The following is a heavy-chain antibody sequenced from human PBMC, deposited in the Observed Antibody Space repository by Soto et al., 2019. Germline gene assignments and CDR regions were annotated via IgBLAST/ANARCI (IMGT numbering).Heavy chain of an antibody. CDR1: GFTFSSYW. CDR2: IKQDGSEK. J-gene: IGHJ6*03. D-gene: IGHD3-3*01. Sequence: GGSLRLSCAASGFTFSSYWMSWVRQAPGKGLEWVANIKQDGSEKYYVDSVKGRFTISRDNAKNSLYLQMNSLRAEDTAVYYCARDQNVLRFLEWGITAYKYYYYYMDVWGKGTTVTVSS. V-gene: IGHV3-7*01. CDR3: ARDQNVLRFLEWGITAYKYYYYYMDV.